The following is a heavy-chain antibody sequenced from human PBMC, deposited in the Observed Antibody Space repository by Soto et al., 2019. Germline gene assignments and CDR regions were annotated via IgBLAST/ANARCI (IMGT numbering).Heavy chain of an antibody. CDR3: AREQYCSSTSCYARLYGY. D-gene: IGHD2-2*01. Sequence: ASVKVSCKASGYTFTSYAMHWVRQAPGQRLEWMGWINAGNGNTKYSQKFQGRVTITRDTSASTAYMELSSLRSEDTAVYYCAREQYCSSTSCYARLYGYWGQGTLVTVSS. CDR1: GYTFTSYA. V-gene: IGHV1-3*01. CDR2: INAGNGNT. J-gene: IGHJ4*02.